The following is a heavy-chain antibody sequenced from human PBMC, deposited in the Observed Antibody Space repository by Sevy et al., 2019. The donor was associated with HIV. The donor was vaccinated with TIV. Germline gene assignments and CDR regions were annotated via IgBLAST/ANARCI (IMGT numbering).Heavy chain of an antibody. J-gene: IGHJ4*02. D-gene: IGHD3-3*01. V-gene: IGHV3-21*01. CDR2: ISDDSRYI. CDR3: ARDFTIFGVVSGIDY. CDR1: GFTFRSYS. Sequence: GGSLRLSCAASGFTFRSYSMNWVRQAPGKGLEWLSSISDDSRYIYYSDSVKGRFIISRANAKSSLYLQMNSLRVEDTAIYYCARDFTIFGVVSGIDYWGQGNLVTVSS.